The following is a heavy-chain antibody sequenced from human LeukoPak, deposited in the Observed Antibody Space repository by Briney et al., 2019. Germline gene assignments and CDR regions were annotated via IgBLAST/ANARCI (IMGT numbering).Heavy chain of an antibody. Sequence: ASVKVSCKVSGYTPTELSMHWVRQAPGKGLERMGGFDPEDGETIYAQKFQGRVTMTEDTSTDTAYMELSSLRSEDTAVYYCATTVPPVGWELPPGYWGQGTLVTVSS. D-gene: IGHD1-26*01. CDR3: ATTVPPVGWELPPGY. J-gene: IGHJ4*02. CDR2: FDPEDGET. CDR1: GYTPTELS. V-gene: IGHV1-24*01.